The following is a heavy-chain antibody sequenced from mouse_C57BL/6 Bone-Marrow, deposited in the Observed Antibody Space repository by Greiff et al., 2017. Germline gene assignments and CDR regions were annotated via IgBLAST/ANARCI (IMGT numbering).Heavy chain of an antibody. Sequence: EVKLMESGPGLVKPSQSLSLTCSVSGYSITSGYYWNWLRQFPGNKLEWMGYISYDGSNNYNPSLKNRIPITRDTSKNQFFLKLNSVTTEDTATYYCARDSLWYFDVWGTGTTVTVSS. J-gene: IGHJ1*03. CDR2: ISYDGSN. CDR1: GYSITSGYY. CDR3: ARDSLWYFDV. V-gene: IGHV3-6*01. D-gene: IGHD6-2*01.